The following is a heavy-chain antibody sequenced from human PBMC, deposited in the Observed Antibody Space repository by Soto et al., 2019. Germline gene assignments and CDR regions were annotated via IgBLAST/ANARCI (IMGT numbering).Heavy chain of an antibody. V-gene: IGHV1-18*01. CDR3: ARVSRWEPLLY. CDR2: ISGYNINT. J-gene: IGHJ4*02. D-gene: IGHD1-26*01. CDR1: GYTFANYG. Sequence: QVRLVQSGPEVKKPGASVRVSCKASGYTFANYGITSVRQTSGQGLEWLGWISGYNINTHYAQKFEDRVTLTTDKSTSTVYMELRSLKSDDTATYFCARVSRWEPLLYWGQGTLVTVSP.